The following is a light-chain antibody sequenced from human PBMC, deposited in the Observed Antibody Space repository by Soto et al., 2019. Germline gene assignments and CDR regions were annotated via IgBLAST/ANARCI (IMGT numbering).Light chain of an antibody. CDR3: GTWDSGLSAVV. J-gene: IGLJ2*01. V-gene: IGLV1-51*01. CDR2: DHN. CDR1: SSNIGNNY. Sequence: QSALTQPPSVSAAPGQKVTISCSGSSSNIGNNYVSWYQHLPGTAPKLLIYDHNKRPSGIPDRFSGSKSGTSATLGITGLQTRDEADYYCGTWDSGLSAVVFGGGTKVTVL.